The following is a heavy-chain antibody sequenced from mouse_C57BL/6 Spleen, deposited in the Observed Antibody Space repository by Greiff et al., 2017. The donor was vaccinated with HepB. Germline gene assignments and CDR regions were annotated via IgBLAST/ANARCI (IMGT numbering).Heavy chain of an antibody. CDR2: ISYDGSN. J-gene: IGHJ2*01. Sequence: EVKLQESGPGLVKPSQSLSLTCSVTGYSITSGYYWNWIRQFPGNKLEWMGYISYDGSNNYNPSLKNRISITRDTSKNQFFLKLNSLTTEDTATYYCARAPHYGSSPWYFDYWGQGTTLTVSS. CDR3: ARAPHYGSSPWYFDY. V-gene: IGHV3-6*01. D-gene: IGHD1-1*01. CDR1: GYSITSGYY.